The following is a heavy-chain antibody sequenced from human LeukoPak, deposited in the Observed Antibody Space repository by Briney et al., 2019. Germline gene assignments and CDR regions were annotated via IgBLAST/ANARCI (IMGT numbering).Heavy chain of an antibody. V-gene: IGHV3-30*02. CDR3: ANDQRTTVTFGAFDI. CDR1: GFTFSSYG. D-gene: IGHD4-17*01. CDR2: IRYDGSNK. Sequence: PGGSLRLSCAASGFTFSSYGMHWVRQAPGKGPEWVAFIRYDGSNKYYADSVKGRFTISRDNSKNTLYLQMNSLRAEDTAVYYCANDQRTTVTFGAFDIWGQGTMVTVSS. J-gene: IGHJ3*02.